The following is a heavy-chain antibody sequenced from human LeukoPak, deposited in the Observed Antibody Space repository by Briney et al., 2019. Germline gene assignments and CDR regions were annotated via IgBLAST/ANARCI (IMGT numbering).Heavy chain of an antibody. Sequence: GSLRLSFAASGFTFSSYEMNWVRQAPGRGLEWVSYISNSGSTIYYADSVKGRFTTSRDNAKNSLYLQMNSLRAEDTGVYYCARGGIAVAQPIDYWGQGTLVTVSS. J-gene: IGHJ4*02. D-gene: IGHD6-19*01. CDR1: GFTFSSYE. V-gene: IGHV3-48*03. CDR3: ARGGIAVAQPIDY. CDR2: ISNSGSTI.